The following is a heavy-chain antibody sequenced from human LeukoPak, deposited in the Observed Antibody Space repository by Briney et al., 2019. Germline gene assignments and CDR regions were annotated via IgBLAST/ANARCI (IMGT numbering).Heavy chain of an antibody. D-gene: IGHD6-13*01. CDR1: GYTFTRYG. J-gene: IGHJ5*02. Sequence: VTSVRVFWKASGYTFTRYGISWVRQAPGQGLEWTGWISAYTGNTDYAQKFQGRVTMTTDTSTSTAYMELRSLRSDDTAVYYCAREGYFAAAGMRGGFDPWGQGTLVTVSS. CDR2: ISAYTGNT. V-gene: IGHV1-18*01. CDR3: AREGYFAAAGMRGGFDP.